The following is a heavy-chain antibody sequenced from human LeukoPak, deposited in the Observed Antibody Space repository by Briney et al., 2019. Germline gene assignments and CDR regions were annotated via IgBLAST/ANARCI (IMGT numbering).Heavy chain of an antibody. J-gene: IGHJ6*02. CDR2: IIPIVGIE. V-gene: IGHV1-69*04. CDR3: ARVQAVGVPVAIDAYYDYGMDV. CDR1: GGTFTKNA. Sequence: SVKVSCKASGGTFTKNAMTWVRQAPGQGLEWMGRIIPIVGIEQYAQKFQGRLTITADKSSSSAYMELSSLRSEDTAVYYCARVQAVGVPVAIDAYYDYGMDVWGQGTTVTVSS. D-gene: IGHD2-2*02.